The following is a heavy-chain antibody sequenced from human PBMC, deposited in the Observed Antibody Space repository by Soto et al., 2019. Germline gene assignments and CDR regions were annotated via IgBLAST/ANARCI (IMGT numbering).Heavy chain of an antibody. CDR3: ARRQISPATRGAATARGDMAV. CDR1: GFTFNNYG. J-gene: IGHJ6*02. Sequence: QVQLVESGGGVVQPGRSLRLSCAASGFTFNNYGMHWVRQAPGKGLEWVAVIWNDGRNSYYANSVKGRFTISRDNSKNSLYLQMSSLRAEDTDVYYCARRQISPATRGAATARGDMAVGGDGTTVPVSS. CDR2: IWNDGRNS. V-gene: IGHV3-33*01. D-gene: IGHD6-13*01.